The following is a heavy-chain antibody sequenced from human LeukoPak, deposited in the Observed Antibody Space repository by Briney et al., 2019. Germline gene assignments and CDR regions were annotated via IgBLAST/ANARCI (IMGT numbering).Heavy chain of an antibody. D-gene: IGHD3-9*01. CDR1: GGSISSGSNH. CDR3: AKGLRYLSFNDAFDI. CDR2: IYTSGST. J-gene: IGHJ3*02. Sequence: SQTLSLTCTVSGGSISSGSNHWIWIRQPAGKGLEWIGHIYTSGSTNYNPSLRSRVTISVDTSKNQFSLKLSSVTAADTAVYYCAKGLRYLSFNDAFDIWGQGTMVTVSS. V-gene: IGHV4-61*09.